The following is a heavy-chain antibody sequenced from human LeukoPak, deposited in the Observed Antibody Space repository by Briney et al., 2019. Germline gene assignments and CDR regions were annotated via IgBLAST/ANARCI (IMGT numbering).Heavy chain of an antibody. D-gene: IGHD3-22*01. V-gene: IGHV1-3*01. CDR2: INAGNGNT. CDR3: ARNRYYYDSSGYYGPFDY. J-gene: IGHJ4*02. CDR1: GGTFSSYA. Sequence: ASVKVSCKASGGTFSSYAISWVRQAPGQRLEWMGWINAGNGNTKYSQKFQGRVTITRDTSASTAYMELSSLRSEDTAVYYCARNRYYYDSSGYYGPFDYWGQGTLVTVSS.